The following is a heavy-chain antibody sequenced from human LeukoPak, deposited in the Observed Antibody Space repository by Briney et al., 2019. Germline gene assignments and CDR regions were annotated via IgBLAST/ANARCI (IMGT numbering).Heavy chain of an antibody. Sequence: GGSLRLSCAASGFTFSSYAMSWVRQAPGKGLEWVSAIGGSGDSTYYADSVKGRFTISRDNSKNTLYLQMNSLRAEDTAVYYCAKDLIKVGPSRFRNYYYYMDVWGKGTTVTVSS. V-gene: IGHV3-23*01. CDR1: GFTFSSYA. CDR3: AKDLIKVGPSRFRNYYYYMDV. D-gene: IGHD1-26*01. J-gene: IGHJ6*03. CDR2: IGGSGDST.